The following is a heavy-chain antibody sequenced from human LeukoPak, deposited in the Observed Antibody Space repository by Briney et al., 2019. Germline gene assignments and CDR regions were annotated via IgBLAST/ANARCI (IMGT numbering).Heavy chain of an antibody. J-gene: IGHJ4*02. D-gene: IGHD6-19*01. Sequence: SETLSLTCAVSGGSFSGYYWSWIRQPPGKGLEWIGEINHSGSTNYNPSLKSRVTISVDTSKNQFSLKLSSVTAADTAVYYCARALAVAGPRDYWGQGTLVTVSS. CDR1: GGSFSGYY. V-gene: IGHV4-34*01. CDR3: ARALAVAGPRDY. CDR2: INHSGST.